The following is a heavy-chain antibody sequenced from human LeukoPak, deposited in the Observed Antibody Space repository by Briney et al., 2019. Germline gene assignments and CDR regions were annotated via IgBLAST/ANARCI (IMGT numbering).Heavy chain of an antibody. V-gene: IGHV4-39*01. Sequence: PSETLSLTCTVSGGSISSSSYYWGWIRQPPGKGPEWIGSIYYSGSTYYNPSLKSRVTISVDTSKNQFSLKLSSVTAADTAVYYCARRGGNGYYYGSGSYYFDYWGQGTLVTVSS. CDR2: IYYSGST. D-gene: IGHD3-10*01. CDR3: ARRGGNGYYYGSGSYYFDY. J-gene: IGHJ4*02. CDR1: GGSISSSSYY.